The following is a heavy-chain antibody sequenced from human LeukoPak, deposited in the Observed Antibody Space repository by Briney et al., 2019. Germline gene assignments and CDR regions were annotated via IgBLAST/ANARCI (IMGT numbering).Heavy chain of an antibody. V-gene: IGHV4-38-2*02. J-gene: IGHJ4*02. CDR3: ARYDSSGWYGAFDY. Sequence: ASETLSLTCTVSGYSISSGYYWGWIRQPPGKGLEWIGSIYHSGSTYYNPSLKSRVTISVDTSKNQFSLKLSSVTAADTAVYYCARYDSSGWYGAFDYWGQGTLVTVSS. CDR2: IYHSGST. CDR1: GYSISSGYY. D-gene: IGHD6-19*01.